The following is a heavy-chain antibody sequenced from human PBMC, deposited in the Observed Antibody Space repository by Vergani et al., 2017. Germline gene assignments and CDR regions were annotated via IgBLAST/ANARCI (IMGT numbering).Heavy chain of an antibody. CDR1: GFTFDDYA. V-gene: IGHV3-9*01. Sequence: EVQLVESGGGLVQPGRSLRLSCAASGFTFDDYAMHWVRQAPGKGLEWVSGISWNSGSIGYADSVKGRFTISRDNAKKSLYLQMNSLRAEDTALYSCAKEGVRGYCSGGSCATAFDYWGQGTLVTVSS. D-gene: IGHD2-15*01. CDR3: AKEGVRGYCSGGSCATAFDY. J-gene: IGHJ4*02. CDR2: ISWNSGSI.